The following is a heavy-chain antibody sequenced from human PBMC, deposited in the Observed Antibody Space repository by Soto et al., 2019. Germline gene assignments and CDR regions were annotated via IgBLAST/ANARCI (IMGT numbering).Heavy chain of an antibody. CDR2: IYPSVSS. CDR1: GFAISRGYY. CDR3: AREKVGTTFFDN. V-gene: IGHV4-38-2*02. Sequence: LSLTCSVSGFAISRGYYWSWVRRPPGKGLEWIGSIYPSVSSYHNPSLATRLGLSIDASKNQFTLNLTSVTAADTALYFCAREKVGTTFFDNWGQGIQVTVSS. J-gene: IGHJ4*02. D-gene: IGHD2-21*02.